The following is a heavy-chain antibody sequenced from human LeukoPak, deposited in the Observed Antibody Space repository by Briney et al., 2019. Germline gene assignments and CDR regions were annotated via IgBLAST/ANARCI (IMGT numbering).Heavy chain of an antibody. D-gene: IGHD1-1*01. CDR3: ARHRWDGTFNFDY. J-gene: IGHJ4*02. CDR2: IHYSGST. CDR1: GGSISSDVYY. Sequence: SETLSLTCTVSGGSISSDVYYWSWIRQHPGKALEWIGYIHYSGSTYYNPSLKSRLSISVDTSKDQFSLKLSSVTAADTAVYYCARHRWDGTFNFDYWGQGTLVPVSS. V-gene: IGHV4-31*03.